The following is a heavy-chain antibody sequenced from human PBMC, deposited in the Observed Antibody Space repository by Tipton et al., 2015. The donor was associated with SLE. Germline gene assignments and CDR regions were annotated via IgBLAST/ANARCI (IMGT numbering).Heavy chain of an antibody. CDR2: IYYNGDT. CDR1: GGSVSSPIDY. CDR3: ARGHRPDPFDI. J-gene: IGHJ3*02. V-gene: IGHV4-30-4*01. Sequence: TLSLTCTVSGGSVSSPIDYWSWIRQSPGKGLEWIAYIYYNGDTYYNPSLKSRVSISVDTSRTHFSLKITSLTAADTAVYFCARGHRPDPFDIWGQGTMVTVSS.